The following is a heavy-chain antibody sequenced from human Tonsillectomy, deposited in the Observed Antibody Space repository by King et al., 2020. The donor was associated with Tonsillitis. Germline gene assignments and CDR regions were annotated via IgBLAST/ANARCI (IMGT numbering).Heavy chain of an antibody. CDR3: ARDPSNHGDFDY. V-gene: IGHV1-18*04. D-gene: IGHD1-14*01. Sequence: QLVQSGAEVKKPGASLKVSCKASGYTFTSYGISWVRQAPGQGLEWMGWLSAYNGNTNYAQNLQGRVTMTTDTSTSTAYMELRSLTSDDTAVYYCARDPSNHGDFDYWGQGTLVTVSS. J-gene: IGHJ4*02. CDR1: GYTFTSYG. CDR2: LSAYNGNT.